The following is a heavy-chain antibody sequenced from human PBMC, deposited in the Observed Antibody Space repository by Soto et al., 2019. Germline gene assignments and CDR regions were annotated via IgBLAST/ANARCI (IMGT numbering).Heavy chain of an antibody. D-gene: IGHD6-6*01. Sequence: GGSPRLSCAASEFTFSEYYMSWIRQAPGKGLEWVSYISSSGSTIYYADSVKGRFTISRDNAKNSLYLQMNSLRAEDTAVYYCARGPIAARRGKHHYFDYWGQGTLVTVSS. J-gene: IGHJ4*02. CDR3: ARGPIAARRGKHHYFDY. CDR2: ISSSGSTI. CDR1: EFTFSEYY. V-gene: IGHV3-11*01.